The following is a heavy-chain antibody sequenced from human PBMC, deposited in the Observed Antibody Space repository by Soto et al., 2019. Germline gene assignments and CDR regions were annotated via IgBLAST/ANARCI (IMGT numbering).Heavy chain of an antibody. V-gene: IGHV3-66*01. CDR1: GVTVSSNY. J-gene: IGHJ3*02. Sequence: GGSLRPSWAGSGVTVSSNYMNWGRQAPGKGLEWVSVIYSGGNTYYADSVKDRFTISRDNYKNTLYLQMNSLRAEDTAVYYCARDPSAWSPSINDGFDIWGQGTMVTVSS. D-gene: IGHD2-21*01. CDR3: ARDPSAWSPSINDGFDI. CDR2: IYSGGNT.